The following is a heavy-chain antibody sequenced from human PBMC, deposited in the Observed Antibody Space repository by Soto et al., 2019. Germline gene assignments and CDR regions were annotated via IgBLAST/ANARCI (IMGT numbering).Heavy chain of an antibody. D-gene: IGHD3-10*01. J-gene: IGHJ4*01. CDR1: GGSMSEYF. V-gene: IGHV4-59*12. CDR2: IYCLGST. CDR3: ASAPYYNWCFEL. Sequence: SETLSLTCSVSGGSMSEYFWSWIRQSPGKGLEWIGYIYCLGSTDYNPSLKSRVTISVDRSKAQFYLTLTCVTAADTAVYFCASAPYYNWCFELWGHGTLVTVSS.